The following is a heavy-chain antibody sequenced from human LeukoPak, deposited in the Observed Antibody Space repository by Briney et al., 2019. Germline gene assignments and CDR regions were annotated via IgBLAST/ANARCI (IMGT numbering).Heavy chain of an antibody. Sequence: SETLSLTCTVSGGSISSYYWSWLRQPPGKGLEWIGYIYYSGSTNYNPSLKSRVTISVDTSKNQFSLKLSSVTAADTAVYYCARHLGTSCFDYWGQGTLVTVSS. CDR3: ARHLGTSCFDY. CDR2: IYYSGST. J-gene: IGHJ4*02. D-gene: IGHD2-2*01. CDR1: GGSISSYY. V-gene: IGHV4-59*08.